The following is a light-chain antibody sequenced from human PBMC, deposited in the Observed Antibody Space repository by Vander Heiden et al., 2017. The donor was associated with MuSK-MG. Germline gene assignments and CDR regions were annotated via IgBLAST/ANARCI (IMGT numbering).Light chain of an antibody. CDR1: RSNIGSNS. CDR2: WNH. V-gene: IGLV1-47*01. J-gene: IGLJ1*01. CDR3: AAWDDSLRCYV. Sequence: QAVLTQPPSASGPPGPRVTIASSGSRSNIGSNSVSSYQQLPGTPPQPLIPWNHQGPSGVPDRISGSKTGTTGTLAISGLRSDDEADYYCAAWDDSLRCYVFGTGTRVSVL.